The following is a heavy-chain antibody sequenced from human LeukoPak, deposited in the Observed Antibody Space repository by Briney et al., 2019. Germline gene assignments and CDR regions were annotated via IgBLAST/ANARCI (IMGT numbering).Heavy chain of an antibody. J-gene: IGHJ6*02. D-gene: IGHD5-24*01. CDR2: IYYSGST. CDR3: ARGRGRDGYNYEEGYYGMDV. Sequence: PSETLSLTCTVSGGSINNTLFYWGWIRQPPGKGLEWIGYIYYSGSTNYNPSLKSRVTISVDTSKYQFSLKLSSVTAADTAVYYCARGRGRDGYNYEEGYYGMDVWGQGTLVTVSS. V-gene: IGHV4-61*05. CDR1: GGSINNTLFY.